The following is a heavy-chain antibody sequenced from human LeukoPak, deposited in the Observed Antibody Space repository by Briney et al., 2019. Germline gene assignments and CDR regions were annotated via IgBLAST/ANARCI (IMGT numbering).Heavy chain of an antibody. Sequence: SGGSLRLSCAASGFTFSSYWMYWVRQAPGKGLVWVSRINSDGSSTSYADSVKGRFTISRDNAKNTLYLQMNSLRAEDTAVYYCARGIVGATDDYWGQGTLVTVSS. CDR3: ARGIVGATDDY. CDR1: GFTFSSYW. V-gene: IGHV3-74*01. CDR2: INSDGSST. J-gene: IGHJ4*02. D-gene: IGHD1-26*01.